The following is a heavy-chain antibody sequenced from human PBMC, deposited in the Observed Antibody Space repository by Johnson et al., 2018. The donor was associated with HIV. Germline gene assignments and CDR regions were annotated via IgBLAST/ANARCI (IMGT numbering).Heavy chain of an antibody. J-gene: IGHJ3*02. CDR2: ISGSGGDT. D-gene: IGHD3-10*01. V-gene: IGHV3-23*04. CDR1: GFTFSSYA. CDR3: ARAPGFSRAFDI. Sequence: EVQLVESGGGVVRPGGSLRLSCAASGFTFSSYAMHWVRQAPGKGLEWVSGISGSGGDTYYADSVKGRFTISRDDSKNTLYLQMNRRTAEDTAVYYCARAPGFSRAFDIWGQGTMVTVSS.